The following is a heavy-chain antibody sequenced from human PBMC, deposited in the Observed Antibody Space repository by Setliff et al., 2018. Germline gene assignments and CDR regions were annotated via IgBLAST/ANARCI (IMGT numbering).Heavy chain of an antibody. CDR2: IFYSGDT. J-gene: IGHJ6*03. Sequence: SETLSLTCTVSGGSVRSHYWSWIRHSPGKGLEWIGFIFYSGDTKSNPSLKSRVTMSVDTSKNQFSLSLTSVTAEDTAVYYCARMSGFQYIDVWDKGTTVTVSS. CDR3: ARMSGFQYIDV. V-gene: IGHV4-59*08. D-gene: IGHD3-3*01. CDR1: GGSVRSHY.